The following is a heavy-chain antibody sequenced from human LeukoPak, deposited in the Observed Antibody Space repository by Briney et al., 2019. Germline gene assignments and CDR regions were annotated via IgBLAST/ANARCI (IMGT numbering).Heavy chain of an antibody. Sequence: GGSLRLSCAASGFTFSSYSMNWVRQAPGKGLEWVSSISSSSSYIYYADSVKGRFTISRDNAKNSLYLQMNSLRADDTAVYYCARDVQRWLHNPMYWGQGTLVTVSS. CDR1: GFTFSSYS. CDR3: ARDVQRWLHNPMY. D-gene: IGHD5-24*01. CDR2: ISSSSSYI. J-gene: IGHJ4*02. V-gene: IGHV3-21*04.